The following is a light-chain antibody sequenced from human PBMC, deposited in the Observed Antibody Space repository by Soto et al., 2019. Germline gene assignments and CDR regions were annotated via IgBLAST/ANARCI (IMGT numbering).Light chain of an antibody. CDR1: QSVDSW. J-gene: IGKJ1*01. CDR3: QHYNSYSEA. CDR2: DAS. Sequence: DIQMTQSPSTLSASVGDRVTITCRASQSVDSWLAWYQQKPGKAPKLLIYDASSLESGVPSRFSGSGSGTEFTLTISSLQPDDFATYYCQHYNSYSEAFGQGTKVELK. V-gene: IGKV1-5*01.